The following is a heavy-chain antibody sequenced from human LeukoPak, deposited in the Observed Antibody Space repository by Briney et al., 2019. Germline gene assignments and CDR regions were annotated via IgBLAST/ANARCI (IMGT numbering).Heavy chain of an antibody. D-gene: IGHD3-22*01. Sequence: SETLSLTCTVSGGSISSSSYYWGWIRQPPGKGLEWIGGIYYSGSTYYNPSLKRRVTISVDTSNNQFSLKLSSVTAADTAVYYCARLTPYYYDSSAYYFDYWGQGTLVTVSS. V-gene: IGHV4-39*01. CDR1: GGSISSSSYY. CDR2: IYYSGST. CDR3: ARLTPYYYDSSAYYFDY. J-gene: IGHJ4*02.